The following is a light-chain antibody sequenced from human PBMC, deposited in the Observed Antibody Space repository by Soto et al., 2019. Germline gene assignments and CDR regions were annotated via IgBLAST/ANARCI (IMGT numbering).Light chain of an antibody. CDR2: EVT. CDR1: SSDVGGYNF. J-gene: IGLJ3*02. V-gene: IGLV2-14*01. CDR3: SSYTFTNTLV. Sequence: QSALTQPASVSGSPGQSITISCTGTSSDVGGYNFVSWFQHHPGKAPTLMIYEVTHRPSGVSDRFSGSKSGNTASLIISGLQAEDEADYYCSSYTFTNTLVFGGGTKLTVL.